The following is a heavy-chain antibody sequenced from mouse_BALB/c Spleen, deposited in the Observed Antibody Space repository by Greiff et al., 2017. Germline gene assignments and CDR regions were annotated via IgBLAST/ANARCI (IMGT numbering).Heavy chain of an antibody. J-gene: IGHJ4*01. D-gene: IGHD1-1*01. CDR2: ISSGGST. CDR1: GFTFSSYA. CDR3: ARGGFITTVVATGAMDY. Sequence: EVQVVESGGGLVKPGGSLKLSCAASGFTFSSYAMSWVRQTPEKRLEWVASISSGGSTYYPDSVKGRFTISRDNARNILYLQMSSLRSEDTAMYYCARGGFITTVVATGAMDYWGQGTSVTVSS. V-gene: IGHV5-6-5*01.